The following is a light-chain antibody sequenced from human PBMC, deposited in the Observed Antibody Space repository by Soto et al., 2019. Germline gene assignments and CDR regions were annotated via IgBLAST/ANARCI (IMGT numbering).Light chain of an antibody. V-gene: IGKV3-11*01. CDR1: QSVRTY. CDR2: DAS. J-gene: IGKJ5*01. CDR3: QQRQYWPPTT. Sequence: VLAQSPGTLGLSAGVGATLSCRASQSVRTYVAWYQQKAGQAPRLLIYDASNRAAGIPARFSGSGSGTDFTLTISSLDPEHFAIYYWQQRQYWPPTTFGQGTRLEIK.